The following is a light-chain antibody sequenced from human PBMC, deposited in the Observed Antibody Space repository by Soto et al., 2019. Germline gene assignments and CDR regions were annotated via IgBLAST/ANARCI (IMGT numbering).Light chain of an antibody. V-gene: IGLV1-47*02. CDR2: SNN. Sequence: QSVRTQPPSASGTTGQRVFISCSGSSSNIGGTNYAYWYQQLPGAAPKLLMHSNNLRPSGVPERISGSKSGTSASLAISGLRSEDEAVYYCASWDDRLGAVIFGGGTKVTVL. CDR1: SSNIGGTNY. J-gene: IGLJ2*01. CDR3: ASWDDRLGAVI.